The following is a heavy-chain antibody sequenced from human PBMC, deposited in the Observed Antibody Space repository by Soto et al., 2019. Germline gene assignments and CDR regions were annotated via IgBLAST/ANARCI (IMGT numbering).Heavy chain of an antibody. V-gene: IGHV4-59*01. CDR3: ARASGRPCGRYYFDY. CDR1: GGSISSYY. J-gene: IGHJ4*02. CDR2: IYYSGST. Sequence: SETLSLTCTVSGGSISSYYWSWIRQPPGKGLEWIGYIYYSGSTNYNPSLKSRVTISVDTSKNQFSLKLSSVTAADTAVYYCARASGRPCGRYYFDYWGQGTLVTVSS. D-gene: IGHD3-10*01.